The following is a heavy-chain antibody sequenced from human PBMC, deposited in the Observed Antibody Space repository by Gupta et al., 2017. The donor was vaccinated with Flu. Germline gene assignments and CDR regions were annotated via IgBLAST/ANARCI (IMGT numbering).Heavy chain of an antibody. CDR2: ISSSSSYI. CDR3: ARDLSSSSSYYYYGMDV. Sequence: EVQLVESGGGLVKPGGSLRLSCAASGFTFSSYSMNWVRQAPGKGLEWVSSISSSSSYIYYADSVKGRFTISRDNAKNSLYLQMNSLRAEDTAVYYCARDLSSSSSYYYYGMDVWGQGTTVTVSS. V-gene: IGHV3-21*01. J-gene: IGHJ6*02. CDR1: GFTFSSYS. D-gene: IGHD6-6*01.